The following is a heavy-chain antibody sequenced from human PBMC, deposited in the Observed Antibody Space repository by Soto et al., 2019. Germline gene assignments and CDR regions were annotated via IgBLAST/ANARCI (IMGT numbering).Heavy chain of an antibody. CDR3: ARDPGDRNGVSV. V-gene: IGHV3-66*01. CDR1: GFTVSSAY. CDR2: IYSGGST. D-gene: IGHD1-26*01. J-gene: IGHJ6*02. Sequence: EVQVVESGGGLVQPGGSLRLSCAASGFTVSSAYMSWVRQAPGKGLEWVSVIYSGGSTYYADSVKGRFTISRDNSKNTLYLQMNSLRAEDTAVYYCARDPGDRNGVSVWGQGNTVPVSS.